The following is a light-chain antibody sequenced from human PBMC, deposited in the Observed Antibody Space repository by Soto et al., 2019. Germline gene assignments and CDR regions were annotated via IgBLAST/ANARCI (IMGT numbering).Light chain of an antibody. V-gene: IGKV1-5*01. J-gene: IGKJ1*01. Sequence: DIQMTQSPSTLSASVGDRVTITCRASQSISSWLAWYQQKPGKAPKLLIYDASSLESGVPSRFSGSGSGTEFTLTIRSLQPDDFATYYCKQYNSYPITFGQGTKVDIK. CDR2: DAS. CDR3: KQYNSYPIT. CDR1: QSISSW.